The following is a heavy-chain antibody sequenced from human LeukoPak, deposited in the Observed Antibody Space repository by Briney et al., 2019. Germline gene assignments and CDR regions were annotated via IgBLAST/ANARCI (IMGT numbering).Heavy chain of an antibody. V-gene: IGHV4-34*01. J-gene: IGHJ5*02. CDR2: INHSGST. D-gene: IGHD5-24*01. CDR1: GGSFSGYY. CDR3: ASGDGYHGFDP. Sequence: SETLSLTCAVYGGSFSGYYWSWIRQPPGKGLEWIGEINHSGSTNYNPSLKSRVTISVDTSKNQFSLKLSSVTAADTAVYYCASGDGYHGFDPWGQGTLVTVSS.